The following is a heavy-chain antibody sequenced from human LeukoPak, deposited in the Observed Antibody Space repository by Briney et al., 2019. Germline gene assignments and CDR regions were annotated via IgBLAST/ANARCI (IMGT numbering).Heavy chain of an antibody. CDR3: ARLWDSSGYLSR. CDR2: IYSSGST. V-gene: IGHV4-31*01. D-gene: IGHD3-22*01. Sequence: PSETLSLTCTVSGASISSGDYYWTWIRQHPGTGLEWIGYIYSSGSTYYNPSLKSQITISLDTSKNQFSLKLSSVTAADTAVYYCARLWDSSGYLSRWGQGTLVTVFS. J-gene: IGHJ4*02. CDR1: GASISSGDYY.